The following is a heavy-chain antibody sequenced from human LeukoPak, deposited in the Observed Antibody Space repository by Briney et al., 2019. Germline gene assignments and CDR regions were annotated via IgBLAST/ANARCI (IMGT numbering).Heavy chain of an antibody. CDR2: ICANDGNT. CDR1: GLTFRNYA. J-gene: IGHJ4*02. D-gene: IGHD2-15*01. Sequence: GRSLRLSCAASGLTFRNYAMSWVRQAPGKGLEWVSVICANDGNTYYADAVKGRFTISRDNSKDTLYLQMDSLRAEDTAVYYCAKGSGSSCYSPRDYWGQGILVTVSS. CDR3: AKGSGSSCYSPRDY. V-gene: IGHV3-23*01.